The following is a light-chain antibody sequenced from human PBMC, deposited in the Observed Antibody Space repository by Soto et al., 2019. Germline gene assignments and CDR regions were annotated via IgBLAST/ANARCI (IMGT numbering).Light chain of an antibody. J-gene: IGKJ1*01. Sequence: EIVLTQFPGTLSLSPGERATLSCRASQSVGSNYLAWYQQRPGQPPNLLIFGASHRAPDIPDRFSGSGSGTDFTLTISRLEPEDFAVYYCQQYGGSTRTFGQGTKVEIK. CDR1: QSVGSNY. CDR2: GAS. CDR3: QQYGGSTRT. V-gene: IGKV3-20*01.